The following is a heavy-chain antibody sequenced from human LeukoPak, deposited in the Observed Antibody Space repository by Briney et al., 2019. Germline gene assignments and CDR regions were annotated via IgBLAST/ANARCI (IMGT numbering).Heavy chain of an antibody. J-gene: IGHJ3*01. CDR2: INGDGSTT. CDR3: ASLVGGYYPPVEAFDV. CDR1: GFIFRSCW. D-gene: IGHD3-3*01. V-gene: IGHV3-74*01. Sequence: PGGSLRLSCAASGFIFRSCWMHWVRQAPGKELVWVSRINGDGSTTNYADSVRGRFTISRDNAKNTLYLQMNSLRADDSAVYFCASLVGGYYPPVEAFDVWGQGTMVTVSS.